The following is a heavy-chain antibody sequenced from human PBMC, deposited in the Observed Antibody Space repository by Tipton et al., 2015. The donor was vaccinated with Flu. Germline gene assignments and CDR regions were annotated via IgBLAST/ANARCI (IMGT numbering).Heavy chain of an antibody. CDR2: INHIVST. V-gene: IGHV4-34*01. CDR3: ARRYDYYGSGSRDYYYYGMDV. CDR1: GGSFSGYY. J-gene: IGHJ6*02. D-gene: IGHD3-10*01. Sequence: TLSLTCVVNGGSFSGYYWSWIRQSPGKGLEWIGEINHIVSTNYNPSLMSRVTISVDTSKNQFSLKLNSVTAADTAVYYCARRYDYYGSGSRDYYYYGMDVWGQGTTVTVSS.